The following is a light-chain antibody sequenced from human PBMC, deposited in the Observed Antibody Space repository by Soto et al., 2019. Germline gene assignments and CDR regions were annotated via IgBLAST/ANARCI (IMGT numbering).Light chain of an antibody. J-gene: IGKJ5*01. CDR1: QSVNSN. CDR2: GIS. V-gene: IGKV3-15*01. Sequence: ERVKTHAPAILSVSPGESATLSCRASQSVNSNYLAWYQQHPGQPPRLLIYGISTRATGIPARFSGSGSGTEFSLTISSLQSEDFAVYYCQQYSKWPITFGQGTRLEIK. CDR3: QQYSKWPIT.